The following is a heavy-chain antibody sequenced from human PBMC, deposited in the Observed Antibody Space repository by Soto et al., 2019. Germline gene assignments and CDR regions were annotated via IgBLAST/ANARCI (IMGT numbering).Heavy chain of an antibody. CDR2: INAGNGDT. CDR1: GYTFIFYA. CDR3: ALTQGIGETLGEWFDP. V-gene: IGHV1-3*01. J-gene: IGHJ5*02. D-gene: IGHD3-10*01. Sequence: QVQLVQSGAEVKKPGASVMVSCKASGYTFIFYAIHWVRQAPGQRLEWMGWINAGNGDTKYSQKFQGRITITRDTSASTVDMGLSSLKAEDTAVYYCALTQGIGETLGEWFDPWGQGTLVTVSS.